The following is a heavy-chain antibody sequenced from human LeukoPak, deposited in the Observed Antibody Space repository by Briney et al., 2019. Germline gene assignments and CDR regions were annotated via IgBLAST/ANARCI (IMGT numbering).Heavy chain of an antibody. D-gene: IGHD3-22*01. CDR1: GFTFSNYE. CDR2: IKSKIDGGTT. J-gene: IGHJ4*02. V-gene: IGHV3-15*01. CDR3: TSYYDSSGYLGVH. Sequence: GGSLRLSCAASGFTFSNYEMNWVRQAPGKGLEWVGRIKSKIDGGTTDYATPVKGRFTISRDGSKNTLYLQMNSLKTEDTAVYYCTSYYDSSGYLGVHWGQGTLVTVSS.